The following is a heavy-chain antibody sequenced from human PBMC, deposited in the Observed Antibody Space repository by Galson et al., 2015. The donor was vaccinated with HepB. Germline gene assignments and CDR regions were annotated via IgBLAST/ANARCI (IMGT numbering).Heavy chain of an antibody. CDR1: GGSVSGHY. Sequence: ETLSLTCTVSGGSVSGHYWSWIRQPPGKGLEWIGFIYYSGSTNYSPSLQSRVTISVDRSKNQFSLKMTSVSAADAAVYYCARNLDDSSRGYPSYYYYMDVWGKGATVTVSS. D-gene: IGHD3-3*01. CDR3: ARNLDDSSRGYPSYYYYMDV. V-gene: IGHV4-59*02. CDR2: IYYSGST. J-gene: IGHJ6*03.